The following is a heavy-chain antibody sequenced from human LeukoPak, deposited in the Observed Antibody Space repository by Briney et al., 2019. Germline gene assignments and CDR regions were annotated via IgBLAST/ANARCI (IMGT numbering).Heavy chain of an antibody. J-gene: IGHJ4*02. Sequence: ASETLSLTCTVSGGSISSYYWSWIRQPPGKGLEWIGYIYYSGSTNYNPSLKSRVTISVDTSKNQFSLKLSSVTAADTAVYYCASSHLDSYNFFGYWGQGTLVTVSS. CDR2: IYYSGST. CDR1: GGSISSYY. D-gene: IGHD5-24*01. V-gene: IGHV4-59*01. CDR3: ASSHLDSYNFFGY.